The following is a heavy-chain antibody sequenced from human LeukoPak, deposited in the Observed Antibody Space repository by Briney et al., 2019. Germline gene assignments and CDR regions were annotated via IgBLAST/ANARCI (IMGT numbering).Heavy chain of an antibody. CDR1: GFTFSSYA. Sequence: GGPLRLSCAPSGFTFSSYAMSWVRQAPGKGLEWVSAISGSGGSTYYADSVKGRFTISRDNSKNTLYLQMNSLRAEDTAVYYWAKSDFSIAVIDIWGQGTMVTVSS. CDR2: ISGSGGST. D-gene: IGHD6-19*01. CDR3: AKSDFSIAVIDI. J-gene: IGHJ3*02. V-gene: IGHV3-23*01.